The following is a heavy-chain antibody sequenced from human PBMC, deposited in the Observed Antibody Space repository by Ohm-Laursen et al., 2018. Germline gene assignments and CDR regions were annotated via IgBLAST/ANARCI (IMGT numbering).Heavy chain of an antibody. CDR2: INHSGST. D-gene: IGHD6-19*01. Sequence: LQTLSLTCAVYGGSFSGYYWSWIRQPPGKGLEWIGEINHSGSTNYNPSLKSRVTISVDTSKNQFSLKLSSVTAADTAVYYCARVASVAGSFDYWGQGTLVTVSS. V-gene: IGHV4-34*01. CDR1: GGSFSGYY. CDR3: ARVASVAGSFDY. J-gene: IGHJ4*02.